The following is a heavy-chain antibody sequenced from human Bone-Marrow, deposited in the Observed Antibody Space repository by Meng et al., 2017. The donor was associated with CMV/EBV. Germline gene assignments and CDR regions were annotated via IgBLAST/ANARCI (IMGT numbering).Heavy chain of an antibody. CDR1: GYTFTSYG. J-gene: IGHJ4*02. CDR2: ISAYNGNT. V-gene: IGHV1-18*01. CDR3: ARVLRYYDSSPPGY. D-gene: IGHD3-22*01. Sequence: ASVKVSCKASGYTFTSYGISWVRQAPGQGLEWMGWISAYNGNTNYAQKLQGRVTMTTDTSTSTAYMELRSLRSDDTAVYYCARVLRYYDSSPPGYWGQGTLVTASS.